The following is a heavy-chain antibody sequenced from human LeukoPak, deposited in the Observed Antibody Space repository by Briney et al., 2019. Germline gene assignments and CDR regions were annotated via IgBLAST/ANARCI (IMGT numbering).Heavy chain of an antibody. CDR2: INPNSDGT. CDR3: ARVPELLWFGEFPY. Sequence: GASVKISCKASGYTFTGYYMHWVRQAPGQGLEWRGWINPNSDGTNYAQKFQGRVTMTRDTSISTAYMELSRLRSGDTAVYYCARVPELLWFGEFPYWGQGTLVTVSS. CDR1: GYTFTGYY. D-gene: IGHD3-10*01. V-gene: IGHV1-2*02. J-gene: IGHJ4*02.